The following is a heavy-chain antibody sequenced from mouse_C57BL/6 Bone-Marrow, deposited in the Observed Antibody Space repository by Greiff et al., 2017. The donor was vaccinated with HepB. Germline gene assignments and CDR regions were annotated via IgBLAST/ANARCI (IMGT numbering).Heavy chain of an antibody. CDR2: ISNLAYSI. V-gene: IGHV5-15*01. CDR1: GFTFSDYG. J-gene: IGHJ2*01. CDR3: ARHRAGKGLDY. D-gene: IGHD3-3*01. Sequence: EVKLVESGGGLVQPGGSLKLSCAASGFTFSDYGMAWVRQAPRKGPEWVAFISNLAYSIYYADTVTGRFTISRENAKNTLDLEMSSLRSEDTAMYYCARHRAGKGLDYWGQGTTLTVSS.